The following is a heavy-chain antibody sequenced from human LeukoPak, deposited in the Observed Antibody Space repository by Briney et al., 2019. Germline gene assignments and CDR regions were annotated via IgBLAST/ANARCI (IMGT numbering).Heavy chain of an antibody. CDR3: ATGDCSGGSCYPYFDY. CDR1: GYTLTELS. V-gene: IGHV1-24*01. Sequence: ASVKVSCKVSGYTLTELSMHWVRQAPGKGLDWMGGFDPEDGETIYAQKFQGRVTMTEDTSTDTAYMELSSLRSEDTAVYYCATGDCSGGSCYPYFDYWGQGTLVTVSS. J-gene: IGHJ4*02. D-gene: IGHD2-15*01. CDR2: FDPEDGET.